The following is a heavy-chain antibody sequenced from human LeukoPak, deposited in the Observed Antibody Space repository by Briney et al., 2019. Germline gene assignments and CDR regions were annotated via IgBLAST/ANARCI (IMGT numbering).Heavy chain of an antibody. D-gene: IGHD2/OR15-2a*01. J-gene: IGHJ6*02. CDR2: INHSGST. V-gene: IGHV4-34*01. Sequence: PSETLSLTCAVYGGSFSGYYWSWIRQPPGKGLEWIGEINHSGSTNYNPSLKSRVTISVDTSKNQFSLKLSSVTAADTAVYYCARTSTTTRYGMDVWGQGTTVAVSS. CDR1: GGSFSGYY. CDR3: ARTSTTTRYGMDV.